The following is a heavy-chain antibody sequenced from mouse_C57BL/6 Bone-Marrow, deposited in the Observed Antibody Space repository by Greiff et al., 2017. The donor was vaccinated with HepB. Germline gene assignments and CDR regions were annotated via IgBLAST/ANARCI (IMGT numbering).Heavy chain of an antibody. V-gene: IGHV1-5*01. Sequence: EVKLVESGTVLARPGASVKMSCKTSGYTFTSYWMHWVKQRPGQGLEWIGAIYPGNSDTSYNQKFKGKAKLTAVTSASTAYMELSSLTHEDSAVYYCTRSYYYGSSCWFDYWGQGTTLTVSS. J-gene: IGHJ2*01. CDR3: TRSYYYGSSCWFDY. CDR1: GYTFTSYW. CDR2: IYPGNSDT. D-gene: IGHD1-1*01.